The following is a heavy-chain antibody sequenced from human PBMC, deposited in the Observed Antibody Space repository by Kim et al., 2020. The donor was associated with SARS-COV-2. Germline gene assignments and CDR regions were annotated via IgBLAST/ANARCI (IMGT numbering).Heavy chain of an antibody. J-gene: IGHJ6*02. CDR1: RFTFNNYW. Sequence: GGSLRLSCAVSRFTFNNYWINWVRHAPGKGLVWVSRISSDGSITNYADSVKGRFTMSSDNAENTRYLQMNSLRAEDTAVYYCARGFFMDGFDVWGQGTTVTVSS. CDR2: ISSDGSIT. CDR3: ARGFFMDGFDV. V-gene: IGHV3-74*01.